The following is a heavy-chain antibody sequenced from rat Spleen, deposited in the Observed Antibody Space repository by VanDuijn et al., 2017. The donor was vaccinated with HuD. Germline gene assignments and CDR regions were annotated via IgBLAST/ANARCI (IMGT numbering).Heavy chain of an antibody. Sequence: EVQLQESGPGLVKPSQSLSLTCSVTGYSITSNYWGWIRKFPGNKMEWIGHISYSGSTSYNPSLKSRISITRDTSKNQFFLHLNSVTTEDTATYYCARRPSYPWYFDYWGQGVMVTVSS. CDR1: GYSITSNY. CDR3: ARRPSYPWYFDY. J-gene: IGHJ2*01. CDR2: ISYSGST. D-gene: IGHD1-2*01. V-gene: IGHV3-1*01.